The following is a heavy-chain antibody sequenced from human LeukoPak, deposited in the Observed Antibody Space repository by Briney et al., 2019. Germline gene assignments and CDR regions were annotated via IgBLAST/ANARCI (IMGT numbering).Heavy chain of an antibody. CDR1: GGSISSYY. CDR2: IYTSGST. CDR3: ARGLWLANFDY. J-gene: IGHJ4*02. Sequence: KTSEALSVTRTVSGGSISSYYWSWIRQPAGKGLEWIGRIYTSGSTNYNPSLKSRVTMSVDTSKNQFSLKLSSVTAADTAVYYCARGLWLANFDYWGQGTLVTVSS. V-gene: IGHV4-4*07. D-gene: IGHD6-19*01.